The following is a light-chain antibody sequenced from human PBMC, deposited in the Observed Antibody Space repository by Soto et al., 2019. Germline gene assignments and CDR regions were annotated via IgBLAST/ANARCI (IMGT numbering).Light chain of an antibody. CDR1: SSDVGGYHY. V-gene: IGLV2-11*01. CDR3: CSYAGSYTLV. J-gene: IGLJ2*01. CDR2: DVN. Sequence: QSALTQPRSVSGSPGQSVTLSCTGTSSDVGGYHYVSWYQHHPGKAPKIIIYDVNKRPSGVPDRFSGSKSGNTASLTISGLQIEDEADYYCCSYAGSYTLVFGGGTKLTVL.